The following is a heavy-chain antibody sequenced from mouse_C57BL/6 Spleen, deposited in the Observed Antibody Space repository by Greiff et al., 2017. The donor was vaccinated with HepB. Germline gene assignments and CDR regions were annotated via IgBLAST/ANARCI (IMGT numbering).Heavy chain of an antibody. CDR1: GYSITSGYY. J-gene: IGHJ4*01. Sequence: EVQLQESGPGLVKPSQSLSLTCSVTGYSITSGYYWNWIRQFPGNKLEWMGYISYDGSNNYNPSLKNRISITRDTSKNQFFLKLNSVTTEDTATYYCARVSRYYYAMDYWGQGTSVTVSS. CDR2: ISYDGSN. V-gene: IGHV3-6*01. CDR3: ARVSRYYYAMDY.